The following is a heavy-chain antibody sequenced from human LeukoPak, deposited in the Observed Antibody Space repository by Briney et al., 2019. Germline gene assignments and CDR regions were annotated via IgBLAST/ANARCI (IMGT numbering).Heavy chain of an antibody. CDR3: ARALIVGAQGWFDP. CDR2: INPNSGDT. J-gene: IGHJ5*02. Sequence: ASVKVSCKASGYSFTGYYMHWVRQAPGQGLEWMGWINPNSGDTKYAQKFQGRVTMTRDTSISTAYMELRSLRSDDTAVYYCARALIVGAQGWFDPWGQGTLVTVSS. V-gene: IGHV1-2*02. CDR1: GYSFTGYY. D-gene: IGHD1-26*01.